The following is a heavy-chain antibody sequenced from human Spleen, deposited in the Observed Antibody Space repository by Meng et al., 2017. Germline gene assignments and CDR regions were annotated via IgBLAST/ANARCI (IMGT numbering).Heavy chain of an antibody. J-gene: IGHJ4*02. CDR1: GGTFSSYA. D-gene: IGHD6-19*01. CDR3: ARDLRPYSSGWYTNFDY. V-gene: IGHV1-69*06. CDR2: IIPIFGTA. Sequence: QVQLVQSGAEVKKPGSSVKVSCKASGGTFSSYAISWVRQAPGQGLEWMGGIIPIFGTANYAQKFQGRVTITADKSTSTAYMELRSLRSDDTAVYYCARDLRPYSSGWYTNFDYWGQGTLVTVSS.